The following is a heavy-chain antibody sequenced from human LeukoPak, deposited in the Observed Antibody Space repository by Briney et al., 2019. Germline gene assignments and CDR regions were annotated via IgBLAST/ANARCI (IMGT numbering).Heavy chain of an antibody. J-gene: IGHJ3*01. CDR1: GFTFSGFW. CDR2: VNSDGSEG. V-gene: IGHV3-7*03. D-gene: IGHD6-6*01. Sequence: GGSLRLSCAVSGFTFSGFWMSWSRQAPGKGLEWVASVNSDGSEGYYADVVKGRFTISRDNAKNSLYLQINSLRAEDTAVYYCARSSYSSSSSVWGQGTMVTVS. CDR3: ARSSYSSSSSV.